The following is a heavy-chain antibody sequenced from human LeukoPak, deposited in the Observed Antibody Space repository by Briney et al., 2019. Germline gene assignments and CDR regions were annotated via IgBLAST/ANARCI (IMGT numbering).Heavy chain of an antibody. J-gene: IGHJ4*02. CDR1: GFTFSSYA. V-gene: IGHV3-33*08. CDR2: IWYDGSNK. D-gene: IGHD2-2*01. CDR3: ARDSSYPIDY. Sequence: GGSLRLSCAASGFTFSSYAMSWVRQAPGKGLEWVAVIWYDGSNKYYADSVKGRFTISRDNSKNTLYLQMNSLRAEDTAVYYCARDSSYPIDYWGQGTLVTVSS.